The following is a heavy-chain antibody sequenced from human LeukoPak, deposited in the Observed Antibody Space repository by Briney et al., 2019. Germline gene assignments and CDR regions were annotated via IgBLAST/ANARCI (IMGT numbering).Heavy chain of an antibody. CDR3: AANSGLDY. J-gene: IGHJ4*02. Sequence: GGSLRLSCAASGFTFSSYSMNWVRQAPGKGLEWVSSIRSSSTYTYYADSVKGRFTISRDNVKNSLYLQMNSLRAEDTAVYYCAANSGLDYWGQGTLVTVSS. V-gene: IGHV3-21*01. CDR1: GFTFSSYS. D-gene: IGHD4-23*01. CDR2: IRSSSTYT.